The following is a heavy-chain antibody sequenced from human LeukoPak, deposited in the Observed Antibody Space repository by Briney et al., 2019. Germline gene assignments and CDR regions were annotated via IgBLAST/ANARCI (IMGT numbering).Heavy chain of an antibody. D-gene: IGHD2-15*01. J-gene: IGHJ4*02. Sequence: SETLSLTCAVYGGSFSGYYWSWIRQPPGKGLEWIGEINHSGSTNYNPSLKSRVTISVDTSKNQFSLKLSSVTAADTAVYYCARLGSLGYCSGGSCYVDYWGQGTLVTVSS. V-gene: IGHV4-34*01. CDR3: ARLGSLGYCSGGSCYVDY. CDR1: GGSFSGYY. CDR2: INHSGST.